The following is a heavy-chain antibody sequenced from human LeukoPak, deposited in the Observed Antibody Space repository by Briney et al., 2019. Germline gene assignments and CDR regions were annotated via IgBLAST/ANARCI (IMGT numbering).Heavy chain of an antibody. D-gene: IGHD3-10*01. CDR2: IKSKTDGGTT. Sequence: GGSLRLSCAASGFTFSNAWMSWVRQAPGKGLEWVGRIKSKTDGGTTDYAAPVKGRFTISRDDSKNTLYLQMNSPKTEDTAVYYCTTTLLLSPGDAFDIWGQGTMVTVSS. J-gene: IGHJ3*02. CDR3: TTTLLLSPGDAFDI. CDR1: GFTFSNAW. V-gene: IGHV3-15*01.